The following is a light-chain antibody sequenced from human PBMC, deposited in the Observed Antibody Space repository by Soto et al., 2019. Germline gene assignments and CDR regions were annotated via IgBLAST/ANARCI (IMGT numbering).Light chain of an antibody. CDR3: QHYRSWPLT. CDR2: AAS. Sequence: EIVMTQSPATLSVSPGERATLSCRASQGVGSTLAWYQQKPGQTPRLLIYAASTRATGVPARVSGSGAGTEFTLTINSLQSEDFAVYYCQHYRSWPLTFGGGTKVEIK. V-gene: IGKV3-15*01. CDR1: QGVGST. J-gene: IGKJ4*01.